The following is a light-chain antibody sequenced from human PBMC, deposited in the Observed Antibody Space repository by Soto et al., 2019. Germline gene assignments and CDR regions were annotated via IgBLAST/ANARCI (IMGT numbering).Light chain of an antibody. Sequence: EIVLKQSPGTLSLSQGERATLSCRASQSVSNNYLAWYQQKPGQAPRLLIYGASNRATGIPDRFSGSGSGTDFTLTINIREREDFAGYYALQYGGSGSFGQGTKVDIK. V-gene: IGKV3-20*01. CDR3: LQYGGSGS. CDR1: QSVSNNY. J-gene: IGKJ1*01. CDR2: GAS.